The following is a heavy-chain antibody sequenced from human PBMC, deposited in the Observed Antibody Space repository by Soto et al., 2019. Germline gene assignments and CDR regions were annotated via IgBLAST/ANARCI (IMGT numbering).Heavy chain of an antibody. V-gene: IGHV3-23*01. CDR2: ISATGGST. J-gene: IGHJ4*02. CDR1: GFTFNNCA. Sequence: GESLRLSCAASGFTFNNCAMNWVRQAPGKGLEWVATISATGGSTYYADSVKGRFTISRDNSKNTLYLQMNGLRVEDTAVYYCAKDRLAGNFGFWGQGTQVTVSS. CDR3: AKDRLAGNFGF.